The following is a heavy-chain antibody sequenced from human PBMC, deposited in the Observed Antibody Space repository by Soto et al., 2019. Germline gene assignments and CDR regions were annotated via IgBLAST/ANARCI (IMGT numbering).Heavy chain of an antibody. CDR1: GFTFSTFY. Sequence: QVQLVESGGGLVRPGGSLRLSCAAPGFTFSTFYMNWVRQAPGKGLEWVSFLSSESTFISYADSVKGRFTISRDNSKKSLFLQMDSLRVEDTAVYYCARVRSGTYNAFDLWGQGTVVTVSS. J-gene: IGHJ3*01. CDR2: LSSESTFI. D-gene: IGHD1-26*01. V-gene: IGHV3-11*06. CDR3: ARVRSGTYNAFDL.